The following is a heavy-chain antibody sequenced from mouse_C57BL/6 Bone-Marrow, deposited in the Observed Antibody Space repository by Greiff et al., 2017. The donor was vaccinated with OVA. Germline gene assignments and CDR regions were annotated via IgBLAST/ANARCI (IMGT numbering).Heavy chain of an antibody. Sequence: DVMLVESGGDLVKPGGSLKLSCAASGFTFSSYGMSWVRQTPDKRLEWVATISSGGSYTYYPDSVKGRFTISRDNAKNTLYLQMSSLKSEDTAMYYCARGVPFRDYSDYWGQGTTLTVSS. J-gene: IGHJ2*01. V-gene: IGHV5-6*02. D-gene: IGHD3-3*01. CDR2: ISSGGSYT. CDR3: ARGVPFRDYSDY. CDR1: GFTFSSYG.